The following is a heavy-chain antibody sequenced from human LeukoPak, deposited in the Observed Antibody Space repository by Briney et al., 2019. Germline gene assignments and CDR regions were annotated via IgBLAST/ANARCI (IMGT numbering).Heavy chain of an antibody. CDR3: ARSPRIGELLDY. CDR1: GFTFSNAW. CDR2: ISTSSSYT. J-gene: IGHJ4*02. D-gene: IGHD3-10*01. Sequence: GGSLRLSCAASGFTFSNAWMSWIRQAPGKGLEWVSYISTSSSYTNYADSVKGRFTISRDNAKNSLYLQMNSLRAEDTAVYYCARSPRIGELLDYWGQGTLVTVSS. V-gene: IGHV3-11*06.